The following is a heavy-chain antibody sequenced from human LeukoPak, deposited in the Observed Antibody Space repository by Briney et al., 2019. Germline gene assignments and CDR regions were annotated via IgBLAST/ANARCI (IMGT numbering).Heavy chain of an antibody. CDR2: INPNSGGT. CDR1: GYTFTGYY. J-gene: IGHJ4*02. V-gene: IGHV1-2*02. Sequence: ASVKVSCKASGYTFTGYYMHWVRQAPGQGLEWMGWINPNSGGTNYAQKFQGRVTMTRDTSISTAYMELSRLRSDDTAVYYCAKAVNFDWLPNDYWGQGTLVTVSS. CDR3: AKAVNFDWLPNDY. D-gene: IGHD3-9*01.